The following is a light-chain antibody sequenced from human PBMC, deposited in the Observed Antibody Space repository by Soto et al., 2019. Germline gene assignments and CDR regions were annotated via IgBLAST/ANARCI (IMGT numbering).Light chain of an antibody. J-gene: IGKJ4*01. Sequence: EIVMTQSPATLSVSPGERATLSCRASQSVSSNLASYQQKPGQAPRLLIYGASTRATGIPARFSGSGSGTEFTLTISRLQSEDFAVYYCQQYNNWLTFGGGTKVEIK. CDR1: QSVSSN. V-gene: IGKV3-15*01. CDR2: GAS. CDR3: QQYNNWLT.